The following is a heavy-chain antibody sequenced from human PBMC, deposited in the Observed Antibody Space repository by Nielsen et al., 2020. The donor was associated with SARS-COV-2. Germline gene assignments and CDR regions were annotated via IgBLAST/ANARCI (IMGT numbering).Heavy chain of an antibody. D-gene: IGHD6-6*01. CDR1: GYTFTNYY. CDR2: INTSDGST. Sequence: ASVKVSCKASGYTFTNYYMHWVRQAPGQGLEWMGIINTSDGSTTYAQKFQGRVTMTRDTSTRTVYMELRSLRSEDTAVYYCARVKQLVYFDYWGQGTLVTVSS. CDR3: ARVKQLVYFDY. J-gene: IGHJ4*02. V-gene: IGHV1-46*01.